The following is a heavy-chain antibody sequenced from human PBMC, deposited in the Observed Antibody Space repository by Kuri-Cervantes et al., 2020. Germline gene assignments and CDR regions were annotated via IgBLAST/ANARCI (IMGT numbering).Heavy chain of an antibody. Sequence: SVKVSCKASGYTFTSYDINWVRQAPGQGLEWMGGIIPIFGTANYAQKFQGRVTITADESTSTAYMELSSLRSEDTAVYYCARVVVVVPDPNTGGWYFDLWGRGTRVTVSS. J-gene: IGHJ2*01. CDR2: IIPIFGTA. V-gene: IGHV1-69*13. CDR3: ARVVVVVPDPNTGGWYFDL. CDR1: GYTFTSYD. D-gene: IGHD2-2*01.